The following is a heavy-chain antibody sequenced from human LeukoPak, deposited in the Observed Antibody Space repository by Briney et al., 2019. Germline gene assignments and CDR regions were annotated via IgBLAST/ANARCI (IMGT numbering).Heavy chain of an antibody. V-gene: IGHV1-8*01. CDR1: GYDFSRYD. J-gene: IGHJ4*02. Sequence: ASVMVSCTASGYDFSRYDINWVRLAPGQGLEWMGWMNPNNGDTDYAQNFQGRVTMTRDTSMSTAYMELSSLRSEDTALYYCARGRIRYDDYSSGWFVFFEFWGQGSLVTVSS. CDR3: ARGRIRYDDYSSGWFVFFEF. D-gene: IGHD6-19*01. CDR2: MNPNNGDT.